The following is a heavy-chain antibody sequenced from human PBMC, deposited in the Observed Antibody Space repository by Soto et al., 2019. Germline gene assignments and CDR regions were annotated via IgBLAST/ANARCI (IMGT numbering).Heavy chain of an antibody. CDR2: INSDESST. J-gene: IGHJ5*02. D-gene: IGHD2-15*01. CDR1: GFTFTSYW. CDR3: ARVGVGSYNWFDP. Sequence: EVQLVESGGGLVQPGGSLRLSCAASGFTFTSYWMHWVRQAPGKGLVWVSRINSDESSTTYADSVKGRFTISRDNARKTLYLQMNSLRAEDTAVYYCARVGVGSYNWFDPWGQGTLVTVSS. V-gene: IGHV3-74*01.